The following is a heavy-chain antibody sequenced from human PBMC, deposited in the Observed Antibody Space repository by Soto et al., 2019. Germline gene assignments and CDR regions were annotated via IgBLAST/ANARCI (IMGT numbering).Heavy chain of an antibody. CDR3: ARELWSGYSYGYSRDAFDI. CDR2: INHIGST. J-gene: IGHJ3*02. V-gene: IGHV4-34*01. D-gene: IGHD5-18*01. CDR1: GGSFSGYY. Sequence: PSETLSLTCAVYGGSFSGYYCSWIRQPPGKGLEWVGEINHIGSTNYNPSLKSRVTISVDTSKNQFSLNLSSVTAADTAVYYCARELWSGYSYGYSRDAFDIWGQGTMVTVSS.